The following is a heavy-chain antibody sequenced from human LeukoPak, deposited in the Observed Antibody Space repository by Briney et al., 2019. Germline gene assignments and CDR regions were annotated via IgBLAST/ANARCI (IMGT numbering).Heavy chain of an antibody. J-gene: IGHJ4*02. D-gene: IGHD3-10*01. CDR3: AGLYGSGSYYNLYYFDY. CDR1: GGTFSSYA. V-gene: IGHV1-69*01. CDR2: IIPIFGTA. Sequence: SVTVSCKASGGTFSSYAISWVRQLHGQGLEWMGWIIPIFGTANYTQKFQGRVTMTADESTSTAYMELSSLRSEDTAVYYCAGLYGSGSYYNLYYFDYWGQGTLVTVSS.